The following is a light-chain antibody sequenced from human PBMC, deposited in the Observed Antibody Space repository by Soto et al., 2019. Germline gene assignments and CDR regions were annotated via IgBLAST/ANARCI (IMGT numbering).Light chain of an antibody. V-gene: IGKV1-5*01. CDR3: QQYDNFPWT. CDR2: DAS. CDR1: QIISSW. Sequence: DIQMTQSPSTLSASVGDRVTITCRASQIISSWLAWYQQKPGKAPKLLIYDASSLETGVPSRFSGSRSGTEFTLTISSLQPEDSATYYCQQYDNFPWTFGQGTKVDI. J-gene: IGKJ1*01.